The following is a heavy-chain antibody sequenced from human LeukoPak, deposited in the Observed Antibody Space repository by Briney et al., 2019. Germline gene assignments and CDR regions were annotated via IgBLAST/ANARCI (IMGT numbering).Heavy chain of an antibody. Sequence: SETLSLTCAVYGGSFSGYYWSWIRQPPGKGLEWIGEINHSGSTNYNPSLKSRVTISVDTSKHQFSLKLSSVTAADTAVYYCARGRSVHSSSWYPTSFDYWGQGTLVTVSS. CDR1: GGSFSGYY. J-gene: IGHJ4*02. V-gene: IGHV4-34*01. CDR3: ARGRSVHSSSWYPTSFDY. D-gene: IGHD6-13*01. CDR2: INHSGST.